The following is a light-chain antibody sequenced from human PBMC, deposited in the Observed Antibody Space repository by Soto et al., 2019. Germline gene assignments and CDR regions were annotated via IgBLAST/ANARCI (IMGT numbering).Light chain of an antibody. V-gene: IGKV3-15*01. J-gene: IGKJ4*01. CDR2: GAS. CDR1: HSVSSR. Sequence: IVMTQSPATLSVSPGERATLSCRASHSVSSRLAWYQQKPGQAPRLLIYGASTRATGLPARFSGSGSGTDFTLTISSLEPEDFAVYYCQQRSNWTLTFGGGTKVDIK. CDR3: QQRSNWTLT.